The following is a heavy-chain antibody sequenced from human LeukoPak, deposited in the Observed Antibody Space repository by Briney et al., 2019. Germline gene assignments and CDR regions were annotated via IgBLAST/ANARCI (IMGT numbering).Heavy chain of an antibody. V-gene: IGHV4-39*07. J-gene: IGHJ4*02. Sequence: SETLSLTCTVSGGSISSRNYYWGWIRQPPGKGLEWIGGVYYTGTTYSNPSLKSRVTMSVDTSKNQFSLKLSSVTAADTAVYYCARGLWFGELLTFDYWGQGTLVTVSS. CDR1: GGSISSRNYY. CDR3: ARGLWFGELLTFDY. CDR2: VYYTGTT. D-gene: IGHD3-10*01.